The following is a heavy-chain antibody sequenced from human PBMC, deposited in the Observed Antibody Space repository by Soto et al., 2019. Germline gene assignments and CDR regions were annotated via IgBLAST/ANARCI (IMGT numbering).Heavy chain of an antibody. D-gene: IGHD6-19*01. Sequence: SVKVSCKASGGTFSSYAISWLRQSPGQGLEWMGGIIPIFGTANYAQKFQGRVTITADESTSTAYMELSSLRSEDTAVYYCARGDPRIAVAVYYFDYWGQGTLVTVSS. CDR2: IIPIFGTA. CDR1: GGTFSSYA. V-gene: IGHV1-69*13. J-gene: IGHJ4*02. CDR3: ARGDPRIAVAVYYFDY.